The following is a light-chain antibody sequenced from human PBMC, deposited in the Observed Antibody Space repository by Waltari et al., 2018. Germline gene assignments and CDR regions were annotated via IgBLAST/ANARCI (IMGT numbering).Light chain of an antibody. CDR1: QGISNS. V-gene: IGKV1-NL1*01. CDR3: QQSYSNPPWT. Sequence: DIQMTQSPSSLSASVGDRVTITCRASQGISNSVAWYQQKPGTAPKLLLYAASRLESGVPSRFSGSGSGTDYTLTISSLQPEDFATYYCQQSYSNPPWTFGQGTKVEIK. CDR2: AAS. J-gene: IGKJ1*01.